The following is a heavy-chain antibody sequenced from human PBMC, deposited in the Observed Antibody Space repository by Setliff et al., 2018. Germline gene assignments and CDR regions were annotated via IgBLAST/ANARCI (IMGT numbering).Heavy chain of an antibody. CDR1: RFAFSNYW. V-gene: IGHV3-23*01. CDR3: AKRGDTRTFDY. Sequence: GGSLRLSCAASRFAFSNYWMSWVRQAPGEGLEWVSGISARTGLTYYADSVKGRFTMSRDISKNTVYLHMTSLRAEDTAMYYCAKRGDTRTFDYWGQGTLVTVSS. D-gene: IGHD5-18*01. CDR2: ISARTGLT. J-gene: IGHJ4*02.